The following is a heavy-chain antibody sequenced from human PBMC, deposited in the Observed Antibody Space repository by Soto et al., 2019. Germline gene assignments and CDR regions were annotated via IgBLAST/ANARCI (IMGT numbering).Heavy chain of an antibody. CDR1: GFTFSSYG. CDR3: ARGDAYYYYMDF. J-gene: IGHJ6*03. D-gene: IGHD3-16*01. CDR2: IWYDGSNK. V-gene: IGHV3-33*01. Sequence: PGGSLRLSCAASGFTFSSYGMHWVRQAPGKGLEWVAVIWYDGSNKYYADSVKGRFTISRDNSKNTLYLQMNSLRAEDTAVYYCARGDAYYYYMDFRGKGTTVTVSS.